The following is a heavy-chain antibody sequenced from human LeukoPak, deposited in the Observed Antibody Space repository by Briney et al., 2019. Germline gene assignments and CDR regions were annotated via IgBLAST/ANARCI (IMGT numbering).Heavy chain of an antibody. CDR2: ISSSGDTT. J-gene: IGHJ4*02. CDR3: SRLWGGDY. V-gene: IGHV3-48*03. Sequence: GGSLRLSCAASGSAFSNYKMSWVRQAPGKGLEWVSYISSSGDTTYYADSVKGRFAISRDNARNSLYLQMNSLRAEDTAIYYCSRLWGGDYWGQGTLVAVSS. D-gene: IGHD3-10*01. CDR1: GSAFSNYK.